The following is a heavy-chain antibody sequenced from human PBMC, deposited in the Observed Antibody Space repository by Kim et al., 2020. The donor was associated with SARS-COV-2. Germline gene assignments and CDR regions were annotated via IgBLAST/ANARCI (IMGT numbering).Heavy chain of an antibody. J-gene: IGHJ5*02. Sequence: NHTPHLKSRVTISVDTSKNQFSMRLGSVTAADTAVYYCARDRDGNNWFDPWGQGTLVTVSS. CDR3: ARDRDGNNWFDP. V-gene: IGHV4-59*01.